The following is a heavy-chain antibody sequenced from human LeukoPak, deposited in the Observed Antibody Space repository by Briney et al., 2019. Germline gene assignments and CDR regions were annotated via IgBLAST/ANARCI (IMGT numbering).Heavy chain of an antibody. V-gene: IGHV3-74*01. CDR2: NDRDGSST. D-gene: IGHD2-8*01. J-gene: IGHJ4*02. CDR1: GFTFSSYW. Sequence: GGSLRLSCAASGFTFSSYWMHWVRQPPGKGLVWVSLNDRDGSSTTYADSVKGRFTISRDNAKNTLFLQMNSLRAEDTAVYYCASGSFCTNGVCYKGFDYWGQGTLVSVSS. CDR3: ASGSFCTNGVCYKGFDY.